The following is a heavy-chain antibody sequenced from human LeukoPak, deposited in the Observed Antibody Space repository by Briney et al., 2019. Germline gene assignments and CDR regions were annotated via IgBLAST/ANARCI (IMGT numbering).Heavy chain of an antibody. J-gene: IGHJ5*02. CDR3: ARAGYYDSSGYPGRFDP. CDR1: GGSISSYY. CDR2: IYYSGST. V-gene: IGHV4-59*12. Sequence: SETLSLTCTVSGGSISSYYWSWIRQPPGKGLEWIGYIYYSGSTNYNPSLKSRVTISVDTSKNQFSLKLSSVTAADTAVYYCARAGYYDSSGYPGRFDPWGQGTLVTVSS. D-gene: IGHD3-22*01.